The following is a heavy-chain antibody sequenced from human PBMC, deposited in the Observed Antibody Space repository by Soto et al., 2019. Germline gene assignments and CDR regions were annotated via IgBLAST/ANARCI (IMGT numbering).Heavy chain of an antibody. CDR2: IYYSGST. CDR3: PRVIKLYDFCSKAYYYSTMFV. V-gene: IGHV4-59*01. CDR1: GGSLSSYY. J-gene: IGHJ6*03. Sequence: SETLSLTCPVSGGSLSSYYWSCIRPTPGKGLEWIGYIYYSGSTNYNPSLKSRATISVDSSKNQFSLKLSSVTAADPPVFYCPRVIKLYDFCSKAYYYSTMFVWGKGPTVTVSS. D-gene: IGHD3-3*01.